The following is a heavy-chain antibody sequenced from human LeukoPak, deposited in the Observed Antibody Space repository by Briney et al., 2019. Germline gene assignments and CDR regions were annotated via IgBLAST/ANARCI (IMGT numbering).Heavy chain of an antibody. CDR1: GFTLGDYA. CDR2: IRSKLHGGTT. D-gene: IGHD5-18*01. V-gene: IGHV3-49*04. Sequence: PGRSLRLSCTASGFTLGDYAMSWVRQAPGKGLEWVGFIRSKLHGGTTEYAASVKDRFTISRDDPKNIAYLQMNSLKNEDTAVYYCTRDRGYSYGYGDYWGQGTLVTVSS. CDR3: TRDRGYSYGYGDY. J-gene: IGHJ4*02.